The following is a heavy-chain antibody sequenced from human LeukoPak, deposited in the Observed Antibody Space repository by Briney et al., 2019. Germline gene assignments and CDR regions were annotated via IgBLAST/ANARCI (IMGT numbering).Heavy chain of an antibody. CDR3: ARGAMGWAFDI. CDR1: GFTFSDYY. V-gene: IGHV3-53*01. J-gene: IGHJ3*02. Sequence: PGGSLRLSCAASGFTFSDYYMSWVRQAPGKGLEWVSVIYSGGSTYYADSVKGRFTISRDNSKNTLYLQMNSLRAEDTAVYYCARGAMGWAFDIWGQGTMVTVSS. D-gene: IGHD5-18*01. CDR2: IYSGGST.